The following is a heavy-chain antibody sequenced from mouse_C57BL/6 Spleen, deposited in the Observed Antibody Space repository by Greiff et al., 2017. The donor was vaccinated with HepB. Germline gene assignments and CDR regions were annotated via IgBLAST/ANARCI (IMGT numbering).Heavy chain of an antibody. CDR2: IDPEDGDT. CDR3: TYGSSLYYFDY. Sequence: VQLKQSGAELVRPGASVKLSCTASGFNIKDYYMHWVKQRPEQGLEWIGRIDPEDGDTEYAPKFQGKATMTADTSSNTAYLQLSSLTSEDTAVYYCTYGSSLYYFDYWGQGTTLTVSS. D-gene: IGHD1-1*01. CDR1: GFNIKDYY. V-gene: IGHV14-1*01. J-gene: IGHJ2*01.